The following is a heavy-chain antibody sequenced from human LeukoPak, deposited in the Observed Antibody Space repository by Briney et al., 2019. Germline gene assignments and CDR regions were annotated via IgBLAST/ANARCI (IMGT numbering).Heavy chain of an antibody. D-gene: IGHD3-22*01. V-gene: IGHV3-7*01. CDR2: IKQDGSAK. Sequence: GGSLRLSCVASGFTSGSYWMTWVRQAPGKGLEWVANIKQDGSAKTYVDSVKGRFTISRDNAKNSLYLQMNSLRAEDTAVYYCARHYYDGSAYYFDCWGQGTLVTVSS. J-gene: IGHJ4*02. CDR3: ARHYYDGSAYYFDC. CDR1: GFTSGSYW.